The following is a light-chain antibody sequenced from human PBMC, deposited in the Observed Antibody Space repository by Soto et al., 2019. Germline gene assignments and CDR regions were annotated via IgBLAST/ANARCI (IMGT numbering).Light chain of an antibody. CDR1: QRVDTN. CDR2: GAS. J-gene: IGKJ2*01. Sequence: EVVMTQSPATLSVSPGDRATLSCRASQRVDTNVAWYQQKPGQAPRLLVYGASTRATGIPARFTGFGSGTDFTLTISGLQSDDFAVYYCQQYYNWPPYTFGQGTKLQIK. V-gene: IGKV3-15*01. CDR3: QQYYNWPPYT.